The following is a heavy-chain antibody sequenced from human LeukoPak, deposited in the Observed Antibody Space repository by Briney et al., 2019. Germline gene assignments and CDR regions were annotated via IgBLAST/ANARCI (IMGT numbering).Heavy chain of an antibody. CDR2: IRADNGDT. D-gene: IGHD4-11*01. V-gene: IGHV1-18*04. CDR3: ARDWPTVIADF. CDR1: GYKFLSHG. J-gene: IGHJ1*01. Sequence: GASVRVSCKTSGYKFLSHGISWVRQAPGQGLEWLGWIRADNGDTRFAQKFQGRFTMTTDASTSTAHMELRSLRSDDTAVYYCARDWPTVIADFWGQGTLVTVPS.